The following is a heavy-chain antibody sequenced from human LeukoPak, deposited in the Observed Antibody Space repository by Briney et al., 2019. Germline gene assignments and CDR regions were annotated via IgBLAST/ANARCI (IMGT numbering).Heavy chain of an antibody. CDR3: ARSVGHFDY. J-gene: IGHJ4*02. CDR1: GFTFSSHS. V-gene: IGHV3-48*02. Sequence: GGSLRLSCAASGFTFSSHSMNWVRQAPGKGLEWLSYMTSSGTTIYYADSVRGRFTISRDDAKNSVYLQMNSLRDEDTAMYYCARSVGHFDYWGQGTLVTVSS. CDR2: MTSSGTTI.